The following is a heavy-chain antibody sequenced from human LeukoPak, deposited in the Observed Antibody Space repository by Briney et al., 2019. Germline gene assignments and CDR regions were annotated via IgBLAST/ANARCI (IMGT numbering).Heavy chain of an antibody. D-gene: IGHD3-22*01. Sequence: GGSLRLSSAASGFTFSDYAMSWVRQAPGKGLEWVSAISGTGGSTWYADSVKGRVTISRDNSKNTLFLQMNSLRAEDTAVYYCAKDSYDSSGSRYDYWGQGTLVTVSS. CDR2: ISGTGGST. CDR3: AKDSYDSSGSRYDY. V-gene: IGHV3-23*01. CDR1: GFTFSDYA. J-gene: IGHJ4*02.